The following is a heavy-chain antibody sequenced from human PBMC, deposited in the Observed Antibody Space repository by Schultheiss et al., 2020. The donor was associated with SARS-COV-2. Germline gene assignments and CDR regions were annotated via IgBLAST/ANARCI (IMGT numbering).Heavy chain of an antibody. D-gene: IGHD5-12*01. Sequence: ASVKVSCKASGYTFTSYAMHWVRQAPGQRLEWMGWSNAGNGNTKYSQEFQGRVTITRDTSASTAYMELSSLRSEDTAVYYCAKDKGNVAYIFDYWGQGTQVTVSS. CDR3: AKDKGNVAYIFDY. CDR2: SNAGNGNT. J-gene: IGHJ4*02. V-gene: IGHV1-3*02. CDR1: GYTFTSYA.